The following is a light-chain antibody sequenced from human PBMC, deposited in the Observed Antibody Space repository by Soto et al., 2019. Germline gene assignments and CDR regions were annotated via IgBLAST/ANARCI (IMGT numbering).Light chain of an antibody. CDR2: TND. J-gene: IGLJ1*01. CDR3: AVWDDSLNGHV. V-gene: IGLV1-44*01. CDR1: SSNIGTSS. Sequence: SVLTQPPSASGTPGQTVTISRSGSSSNIGTSSVHWYKHLPGTAPKPLIYTNDQRPSGVPDRFSGSKSGTSASLAISGLQSEDEADYYCAVWDDSLNGHVFGAGTKVTVL.